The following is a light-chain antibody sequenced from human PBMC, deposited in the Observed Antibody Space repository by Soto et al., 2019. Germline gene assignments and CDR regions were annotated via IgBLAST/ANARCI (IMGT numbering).Light chain of an antibody. CDR1: TSNIGNNY. V-gene: IGLV1-51*01. Sequence: QSVLTQPPSVSAAPGQKVTISCSGSTSNIGNNYVSWYQHLPGTAPKLLIYDYNKRPSGIPDRFSGSKSGTSATLAITGLQTGDEADYYCGTWDDSLSGMLFGGGTQLTVL. J-gene: IGLJ2*01. CDR2: DYN. CDR3: GTWDDSLSGML.